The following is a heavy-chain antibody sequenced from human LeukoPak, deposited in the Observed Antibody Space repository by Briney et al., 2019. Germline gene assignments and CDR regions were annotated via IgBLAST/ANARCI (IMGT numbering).Heavy chain of an antibody. Sequence: ASVKVSCKASRYTFTSYDINWVRQATGQGLEWMGWMNPNSGNTGYAQKFQGRVTMTRNTSISTAYMELSSLRSEDTAVYYCARAPIWRGMVTYYYMDVWGKGTTVTISS. CDR2: MNPNSGNT. D-gene: IGHD5-18*01. J-gene: IGHJ6*03. CDR3: ARAPIWRGMVTYYYMDV. V-gene: IGHV1-8*01. CDR1: RYTFTSYD.